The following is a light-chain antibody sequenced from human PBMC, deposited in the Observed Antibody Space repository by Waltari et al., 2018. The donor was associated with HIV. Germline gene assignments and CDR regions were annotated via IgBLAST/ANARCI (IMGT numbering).Light chain of an antibody. Sequence: QLVLTQSPSASASLGASVKLTCTLSSGYNNYAIAWHQQQPEKGPRYLMRLNSDGSHSKGDGIPDRFSGSRSGAERYLTISSLQSEDEADYYCQTWDTGIQVFGGGTKLTVL. V-gene: IGLV4-69*01. J-gene: IGLJ3*02. CDR1: SGYNNYA. CDR3: QTWDTGIQV. CDR2: LNSDGSH.